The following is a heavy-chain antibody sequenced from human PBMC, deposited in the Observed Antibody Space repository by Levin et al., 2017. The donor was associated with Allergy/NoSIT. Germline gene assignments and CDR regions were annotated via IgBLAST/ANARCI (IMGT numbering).Heavy chain of an antibody. Sequence: GESLKISCAASGFTFSSYAMSWVRQAPGKGLEWVSAISGSGGSTYYADSVKGRFTISRDNTKNTLYLQMNSLRAEDTAVYYCAKVAGYYYGSGSYNYFDYWGQGTLVTVSS. J-gene: IGHJ4*02. CDR3: AKVAGYYYGSGSYNYFDY. D-gene: IGHD3-10*01. V-gene: IGHV3-23*01. CDR1: GFTFSSYA. CDR2: ISGSGGST.